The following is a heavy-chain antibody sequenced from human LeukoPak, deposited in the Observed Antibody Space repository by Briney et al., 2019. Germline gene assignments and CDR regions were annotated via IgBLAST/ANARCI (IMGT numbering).Heavy chain of an antibody. V-gene: IGHV3-48*03. J-gene: IGHJ3*02. CDR2: ISSSGSTI. D-gene: IGHD5-24*01. CDR1: GFTFSSYE. CDR3: ARDGYNGAFDI. Sequence: GGSLRLSCAASGFTFSSYEMNWVRQAPGKGLEWVSYISSSGSTIYYADSVKGRFTISRDNAKNSLYLQMNSLRAEDTAVYYCARDGYNGAFDIWGQGTMVTVSS.